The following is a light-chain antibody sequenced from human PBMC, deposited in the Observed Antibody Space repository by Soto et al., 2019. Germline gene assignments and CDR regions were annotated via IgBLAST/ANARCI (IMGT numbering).Light chain of an antibody. J-gene: IGKJ1*01. Sequence: DIPMTQFPSSLSASVRDRVTITCRASQPIDIYLNWYQQKPGKVPELLIYAASKMQTGVPSRFSGSGSGTDFTLTISSLQPEDFATYYCQQSYTTPVTFGQGTRVEIK. CDR1: QPIDIY. CDR2: AAS. CDR3: QQSYTTPVT. V-gene: IGKV1-39*01.